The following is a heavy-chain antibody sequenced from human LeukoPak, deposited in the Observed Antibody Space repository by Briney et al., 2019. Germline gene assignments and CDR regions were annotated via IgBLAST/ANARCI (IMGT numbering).Heavy chain of an antibody. D-gene: IGHD3-10*01. CDR3: AKDKIPGYGSGSYYFDY. J-gene: IGHJ4*02. V-gene: IGHV3-23*01. CDR2: ISGSGGST. Sequence: GGSLRLSCAASGFTFSSYGMSWVRQAPGKGLEWVSAISGSGGSTYYADSVKGRFTISRDNSKNTLYLQMNSLRAEDTAVYYCAKDKIPGYGSGSYYFDYWGQGTLVTVSS. CDR1: GFTFSSYG.